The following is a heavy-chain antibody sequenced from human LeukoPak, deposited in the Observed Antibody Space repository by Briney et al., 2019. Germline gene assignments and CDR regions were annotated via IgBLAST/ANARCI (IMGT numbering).Heavy chain of an antibody. CDR3: AKTHSSSWRDYFDY. D-gene: IGHD6-13*01. Sequence: GRSLRLSCAASGFTFSSYGMHWVRQAPGKGLEWVAVIWYDGSNKYYADSVKGRFTISRDNSKNTMYLQMNSLRAEDTAVYYCAKTHSSSWRDYFDYWGQGTLVTVSS. CDR2: IWYDGSNK. CDR1: GFTFSSYG. J-gene: IGHJ4*02. V-gene: IGHV3-33*06.